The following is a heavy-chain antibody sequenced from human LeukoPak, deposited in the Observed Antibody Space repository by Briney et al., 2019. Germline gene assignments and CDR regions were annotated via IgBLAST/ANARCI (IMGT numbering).Heavy chain of an antibody. CDR2: IYYSGST. D-gene: IGHD3-22*01. V-gene: IGHV4-59*01. CDR1: GGSISSYY. J-gene: IGHJ4*02. CDR3: ARDSPHSYYSDSSGYFDY. Sequence: SETVSLTCTVSGGSISSYYWSWIRQPPGKGLEWIGYIYYSGSTNYNPSLKSRVTISLDTSKNQFSLKLSSVTAADTAVYFCARDSPHSYYSDSSGYFDYWGQGTLVTVSS.